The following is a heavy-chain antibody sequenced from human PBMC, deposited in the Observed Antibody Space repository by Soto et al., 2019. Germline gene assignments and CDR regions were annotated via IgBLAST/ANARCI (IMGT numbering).Heavy chain of an antibody. J-gene: IGHJ3*01. Sequence: GGSLRLSCAASGFTLSSYWMSWVRQAPGKGLEWVANIKQDGSEKYYVDSVKGRFTISRDNAKNSLYLQMNSLRAEDTAVYYCAREGYCSGGSCPALVWGQGTMVTVSS. CDR3: AREGYCSGGSCPALV. D-gene: IGHD2-15*01. V-gene: IGHV3-7*01. CDR1: GFTLSSYW. CDR2: IKQDGSEK.